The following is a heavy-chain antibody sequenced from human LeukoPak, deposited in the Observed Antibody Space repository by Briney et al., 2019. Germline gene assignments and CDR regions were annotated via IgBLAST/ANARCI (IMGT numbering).Heavy chain of an antibody. J-gene: IGHJ5*02. Sequence: PSETLSLTCTVSGGSISSTRYYWGWIRQPPGKGLEWIGSIYYSGSTYYNPSLTSRVTMSVDRSKNQSSLKLSSVTAADTAVYYCARHGIYYGLGSSYGLPNWFDPWGQGTLVTVSS. CDR3: ARHGIYYGLGSSYGLPNWFDP. CDR1: GGSISSTRYY. D-gene: IGHD3-10*01. V-gene: IGHV4-39*01. CDR2: IYYSGST.